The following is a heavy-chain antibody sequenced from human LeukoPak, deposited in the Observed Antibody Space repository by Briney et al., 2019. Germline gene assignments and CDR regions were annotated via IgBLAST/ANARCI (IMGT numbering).Heavy chain of an antibody. CDR3: AKSLFTSATGTGRAFHI. Sequence: GGSLRLSCAASGFNLSRNGMHWVRQAPGKGPEWVAGMSYDGSKIHNGDSVQGRVTISRDNSKSTLYLQMNGLRAEDTAIFYCAKSLFTSATGTGRAFHIWGQGTRVTVSS. D-gene: IGHD1-1*01. V-gene: IGHV3-30*18. J-gene: IGHJ3*02. CDR2: MSYDGSKI. CDR1: GFNLSRNG.